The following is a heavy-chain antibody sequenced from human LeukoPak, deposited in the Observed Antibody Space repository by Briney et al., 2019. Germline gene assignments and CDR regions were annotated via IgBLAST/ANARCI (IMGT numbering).Heavy chain of an antibody. CDR2: IYSGGST. CDR3: ARDRDCSGGSCYEPAGLFDP. V-gene: IGHV3-66*01. Sequence: GSLRLSCAASGFTVSSNYMSWVRQAPGKGLEWVSVIYSGGSTYYADSVKGRFTISRDNSKNTLYLQMNSLRAEDTAVYYCARDRDCSGGSCYEPAGLFDPWGQGTLVTVSS. D-gene: IGHD2-15*01. CDR1: GFTVSSNY. J-gene: IGHJ5*02.